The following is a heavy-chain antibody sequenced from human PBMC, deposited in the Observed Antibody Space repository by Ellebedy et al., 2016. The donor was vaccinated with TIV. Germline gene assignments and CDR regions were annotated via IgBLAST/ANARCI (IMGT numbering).Heavy chain of an antibody. CDR2: IYYSGST. Sequence: MPGGSLRLSCTVSGGSISSYYWSWIRPPPGKGLEWLGYIYYSGSTNYNPSLKRRVTISVDTSKNQFSLKLSSVTAADTAVYYCASSLTMLRGGMDVWGQGTTVTVSS. J-gene: IGHJ6*02. V-gene: IGHV4-59*01. CDR3: ASSLTMLRGGMDV. D-gene: IGHD3-10*01. CDR1: GGSISSYY.